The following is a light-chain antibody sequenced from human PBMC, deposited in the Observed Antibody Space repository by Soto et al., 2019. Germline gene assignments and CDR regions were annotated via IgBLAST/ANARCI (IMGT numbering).Light chain of an antibody. CDR2: KFS. Sequence: EVVMTQSPLSLPVTLGQPASISCRSSQTLVYSDVNTFLNWSQQRPGQSPRRLIYKFSNRDCGVPDRFSGSGSGTVLTLKISRVEAEGVGIYSCMQGTHWPPTCGQGTKVDI. CDR3: MQGTHWPPT. CDR1: QTLVYSDVNTF. J-gene: IGKJ1*01. V-gene: IGKV2-30*01.